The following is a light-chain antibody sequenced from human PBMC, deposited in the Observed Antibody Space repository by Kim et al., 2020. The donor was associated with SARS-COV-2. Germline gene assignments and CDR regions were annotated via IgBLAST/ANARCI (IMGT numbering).Light chain of an antibody. J-gene: IGLJ3*02. CDR3: SSYAGSNNGRV. CDR2: EVS. CDR1: SSDVGGYTY. Sequence: QSVTISCTGTSSDVGGYTYVSWYQQHPGKAPKLMIYEVSKRPSGVPDRFSGSKSGNTASLTVSGLQAEDEADYYCSSYAGSNNGRVFGGGTQLTVL. V-gene: IGLV2-8*01.